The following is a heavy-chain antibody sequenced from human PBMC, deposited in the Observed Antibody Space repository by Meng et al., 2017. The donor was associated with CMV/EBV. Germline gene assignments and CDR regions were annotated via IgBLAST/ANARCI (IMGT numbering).Heavy chain of an antibody. J-gene: IGHJ4*02. D-gene: IGHD3-22*01. Sequence: HEQLEGPGRGLVKPSGPLSLTCAVSGGSISSSNWWSWVRQPPGKGLEWIGESYHSGSTNYNPSLKSRVTISVDKSKNQFSLKLSSVTAADTAVYYCARDLIPAYYYDSSGYGYWGQGTLVTVSS. CDR2: SYHSGST. CDR1: GGSISSSNW. V-gene: IGHV4-4*02. CDR3: ARDLIPAYYYDSSGYGY.